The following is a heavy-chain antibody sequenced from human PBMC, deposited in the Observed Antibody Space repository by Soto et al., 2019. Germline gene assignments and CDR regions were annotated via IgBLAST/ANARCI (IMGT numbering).Heavy chain of an antibody. J-gene: IGHJ3*02. Sequence: ASVKVSCKASGYTFTGYYMHWVRPAPGQGLEWMGWINPNSGGTNYAQKFQGWVTMTRDTSISTAYMVLSRLRSDDTAVYYCARDQSGYSYGYAFDIWGQGTMVTVSS. D-gene: IGHD5-18*01. CDR3: ARDQSGYSYGYAFDI. V-gene: IGHV1-2*04. CDR2: INPNSGGT. CDR1: GYTFTGYY.